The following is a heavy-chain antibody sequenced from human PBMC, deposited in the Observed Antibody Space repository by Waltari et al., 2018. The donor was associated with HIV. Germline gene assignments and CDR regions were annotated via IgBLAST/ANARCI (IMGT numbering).Heavy chain of an antibody. V-gene: IGHV3-21*01. D-gene: IGHD2-15*01. CDR3: ARGVVAAATPPFGY. J-gene: IGHJ4*02. CDR1: GFTFSSYT. Sequence: EVQLVESGGGLVKTGGSLRLSCAASGFTFSSYTMTWVRQAPGKGLECVSSISSSSTYIYYADSVKGRVTISRDNAKNSLYLQMNSLRAEDTAVYFCARGVVAAATPPFGYWGQGTLVTVSS. CDR2: ISSSSTYI.